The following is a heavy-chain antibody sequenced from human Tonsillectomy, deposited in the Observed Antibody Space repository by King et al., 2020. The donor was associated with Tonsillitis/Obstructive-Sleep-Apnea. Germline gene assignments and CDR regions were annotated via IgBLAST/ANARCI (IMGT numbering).Heavy chain of an antibody. CDR2: ISTSGST. D-gene: IGHD3-3*01. Sequence: QLQESGAGLVKPSETLSLTCTVSGGSISSYYWSWVRQSPGKGLEWIAYISTSGSTKYNSSLKSRVTISIDTSKNQFSLKLSSVTAADTAVYYCAREYDFWSGYPHGAFDIWGQGTTVTVSS. J-gene: IGHJ3*02. CDR1: GGSISSYY. V-gene: IGHV4-59*01. CDR3: AREYDFWSGYPHGAFDI.